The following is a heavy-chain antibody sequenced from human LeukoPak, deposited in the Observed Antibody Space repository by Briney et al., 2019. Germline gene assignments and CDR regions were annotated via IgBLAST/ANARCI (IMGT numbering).Heavy chain of an antibody. CDR2: ISSSGATT. CDR3: ARDPDYGDPY. Sequence: AGSLSFYCSASGFSFTDYYMIWLPLSPDKEREWIAYISSSGATTEYADSVKGRFTISRVNAKNSLYLQMNSLRPDDTVVYYCARDPDYGDPYWGQGTLVTVSS. J-gene: IGHJ4*02. V-gene: IGHV3-11*01. CDR1: GFSFTDYY. D-gene: IGHD4/OR15-4a*01.